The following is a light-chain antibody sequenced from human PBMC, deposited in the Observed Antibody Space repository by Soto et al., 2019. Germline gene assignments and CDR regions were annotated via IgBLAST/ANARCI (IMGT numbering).Light chain of an antibody. CDR2: GAS. CDR1: QSVSSN. V-gene: IGKV3-15*01. J-gene: IGKJ2*01. Sequence: EIVMTQSPATLSVSPGERATLSCRASQSVSSNLAWYQQKPGQAPRLLIYGASTRATGIPARFSGSGSGTXXXXXXXXXXXXXXAVYYCQQYNNWPYTFGQGTKLEIK. CDR3: QQYNNWPYT.